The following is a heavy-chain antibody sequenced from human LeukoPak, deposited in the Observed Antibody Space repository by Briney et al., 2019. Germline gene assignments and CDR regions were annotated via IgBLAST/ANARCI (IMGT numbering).Heavy chain of an antibody. CDR3: ARANNWNYALGY. CDR1: GDTFIRYG. D-gene: IGHD1-7*01. CDR2: ISTGNGNT. Sequence: ASVKVSCKASGDTFIRYGISWVRQAQGQGLEWMGWISTGNGNTNYGQKFQGRVTMTTDTSTGTAYMELRSLGSDDTAIYYCARANNWNYALGYWGQGTLVTVSS. J-gene: IGHJ4*02. V-gene: IGHV1-18*01.